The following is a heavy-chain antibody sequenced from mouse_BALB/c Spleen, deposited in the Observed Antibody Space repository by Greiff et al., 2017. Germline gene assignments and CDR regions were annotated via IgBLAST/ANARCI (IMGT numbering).Heavy chain of an antibody. CDR3: ARDLYYYGSTRYYAMDY. D-gene: IGHD1-1*01. V-gene: IGHV7-3*02. CDR1: GFTFTDYY. CDR2: IRNKANGYTT. Sequence: EVMLVESGGGLVQPGGSLRLSCANSGFTFTDYYMSWVRQPPGKALEWLGFIRNKANGYTTEYSASVKGRFTISRDNSQSILYLQMNTLRAEDSATYYCARDLYYYGSTRYYAMDYWGQGTSVTVSS. J-gene: IGHJ4*01.